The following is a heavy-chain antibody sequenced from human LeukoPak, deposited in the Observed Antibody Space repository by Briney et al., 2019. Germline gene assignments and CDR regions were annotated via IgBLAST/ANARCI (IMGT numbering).Heavy chain of an antibody. D-gene: IGHD6-13*01. CDR1: GFTFSSYG. CDR3: AKLASIAAAGEFDP. CDR2: IWYDGSNK. Sequence: GGSLRLSCAASGFTFSSYGMHWVRQAPGKGLEWVAVIWYDGSNKYYADSVKGRFTISRDNSKNTLYLQMNSLRAEDTAVYYCAKLASIAAAGEFDPWGQGTLVTVSS. J-gene: IGHJ5*02. V-gene: IGHV3-33*06.